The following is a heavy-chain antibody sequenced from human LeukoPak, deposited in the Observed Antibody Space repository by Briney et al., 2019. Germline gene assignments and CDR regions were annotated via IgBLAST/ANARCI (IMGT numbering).Heavy chain of an antibody. Sequence: PSETLSLTCTVSGGSISSSSYYWGWIRQPPGKGLEWIGSIYYSGSTYYNPSLKSRVTISVDTSKNQFSLKLSSVTAADTAVYYCARDRVDTAMVGYYYYYYMDVWGKGTTVTVSS. CDR2: IYYSGST. V-gene: IGHV4-39*07. CDR3: ARDRVDTAMVGYYYYYYMDV. J-gene: IGHJ6*03. CDR1: GGSISSSSYY. D-gene: IGHD5-18*01.